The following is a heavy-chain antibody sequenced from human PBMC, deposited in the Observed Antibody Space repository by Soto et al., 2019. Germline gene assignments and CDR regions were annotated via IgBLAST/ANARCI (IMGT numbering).Heavy chain of an antibody. J-gene: IGHJ4*02. CDR2: IKQDGSEK. D-gene: IGHD3-22*01. Sequence: GGSLRLSCAASGFTFSSYWMSWVRQAPGKGLEWVANIKQDGSEKYYVDSVKGRFTISRDNAKNSLYLQMNSLRAGDTAVYYCARFGDYDSSGYYPYHFDYWGQGTLVTVSS. CDR1: GFTFSSYW. CDR3: ARFGDYDSSGYYPYHFDY. V-gene: IGHV3-7*03.